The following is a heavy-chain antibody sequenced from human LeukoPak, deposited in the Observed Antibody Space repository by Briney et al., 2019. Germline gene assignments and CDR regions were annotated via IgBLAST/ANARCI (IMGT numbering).Heavy chain of an antibody. V-gene: IGHV4-39*07. Sequence: SETLSLTCTVSGGSISSSSYYWSWIRQPPGKGLEWIGEINHSGSTNYNPSLKSRVTISVDTSKNQFSLKLSSVTSADTAVYYCAREPFYVKAARPKYYFDYWGQGTLVTVSS. CDR3: AREPFYVKAARPKYYFDY. CDR2: INHSGST. D-gene: IGHD6-6*01. J-gene: IGHJ4*02. CDR1: GGSISSSSYY.